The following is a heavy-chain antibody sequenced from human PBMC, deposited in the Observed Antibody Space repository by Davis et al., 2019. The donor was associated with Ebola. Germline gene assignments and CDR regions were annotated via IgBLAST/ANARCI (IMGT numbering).Heavy chain of an antibody. CDR1: GYTFTSYG. D-gene: IGHD2-15*01. Sequence: ASVKVSCKASGYTFTSYGISWVRQAPGQGLEWMGWISAYNGNTHYAQKLQGRVTMTTDTSTSTAYMELSSLRSEDTAVYYCARSRPDRYCSGGSCYPADYGMDVWGQGTTVTVSS. J-gene: IGHJ6*02. V-gene: IGHV1-18*01. CDR2: ISAYNGNT. CDR3: ARSRPDRYCSGGSCYPADYGMDV.